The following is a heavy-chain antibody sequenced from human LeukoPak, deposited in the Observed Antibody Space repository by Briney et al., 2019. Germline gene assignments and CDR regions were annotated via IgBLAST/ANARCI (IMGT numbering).Heavy chain of an antibody. D-gene: IGHD4-23*01. V-gene: IGHV3-74*01. Sequence: GGSLRLSCAASGFTFSSYWMNWVRQAPGKGLVWVSRIASDGSSTTYADSVKGRFSISRDNAKNTLYLQINSLRVEDTAVYYCARGRPHGNDYWGQGTLVTVSS. J-gene: IGHJ4*02. CDR3: ARGRPHGNDY. CDR2: IASDGSST. CDR1: GFTFSSYW.